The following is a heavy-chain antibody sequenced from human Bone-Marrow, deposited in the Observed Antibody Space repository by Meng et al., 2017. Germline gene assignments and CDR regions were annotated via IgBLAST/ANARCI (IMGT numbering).Heavy chain of an antibody. V-gene: IGHV4-61*02. CDR3: ARVSIGEIGELGHLDS. D-gene: IGHD3-10*01. J-gene: IGHJ4*02. CDR2: IYSTGST. Sequence: SETLSLTCTVSGGSISSGTYYWSWIRQPAGKGLEWIGRIYSTGSTNYNPSLKSRVTISVDTSKNQFSLKLNSVTAADTAVYYCARVSIGEIGELGHLDSWGQGTLVTVSS. CDR1: GGSISSGTYY.